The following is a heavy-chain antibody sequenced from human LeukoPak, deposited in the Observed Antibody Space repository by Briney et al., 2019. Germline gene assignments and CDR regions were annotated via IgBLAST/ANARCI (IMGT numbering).Heavy chain of an antibody. D-gene: IGHD3-10*01. Sequence: GASVKVSCKVSGYTLTELSMHWVRQAPGQGLEWMGWINPNSGGTNYAQKFQGRVTMTRDTSISTAYMELSRLRSDDTAVYYCARDRGITMVRGVIVYWGQGTLVTVSS. CDR3: ARDRGITMVRGVIVY. V-gene: IGHV1-2*02. CDR2: INPNSGGT. J-gene: IGHJ4*02. CDR1: GYTLTELS.